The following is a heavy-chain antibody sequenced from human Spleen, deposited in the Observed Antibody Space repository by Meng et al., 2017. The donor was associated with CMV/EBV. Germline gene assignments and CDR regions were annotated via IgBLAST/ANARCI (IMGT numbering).Heavy chain of an antibody. CDR1: SISSGVYF. V-gene: IGHV4-61*08. J-gene: IGHJ5*02. D-gene: IGHD3-3*01. CDR3: ARESIFGVVIPNWFDP. Sequence: SISSGVYFWSWIRQYPGKGLEWIGYIYSSGSTNYNPSLKSRVTISVDTSKNQFSLKLSSVTAADTAVYYCARESIFGVVIPNWFDPWGQGTLVTVSS. CDR2: IYSSGST.